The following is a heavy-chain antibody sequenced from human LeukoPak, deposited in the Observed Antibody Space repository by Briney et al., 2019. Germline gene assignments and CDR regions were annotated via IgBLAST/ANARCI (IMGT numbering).Heavy chain of an antibody. V-gene: IGHV4-39*01. D-gene: IGHD3-22*01. J-gene: IGHJ4*02. CDR3: ARRPLDYYDSSGYFDY. CDR1: GGSIGSSSYY. Sequence: SETLSLTCTVSGGSIGSSSYYWGWIRQPPGKGLEWIGSIYYSGSTYYNPSLKSRVTISVDTSKNQFSLKLSSVTAADTAVYYCARRPLDYYDSSGYFDYWGQGTLVTVSS. CDR2: IYYSGST.